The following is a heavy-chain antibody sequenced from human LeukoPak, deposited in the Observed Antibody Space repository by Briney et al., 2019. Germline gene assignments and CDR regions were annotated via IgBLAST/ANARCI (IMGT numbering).Heavy chain of an antibody. CDR2: INTNTGNP. V-gene: IGHV7-4-1*02. D-gene: IGHD5-12*01. Sequence: ASVKVSCKASRYTFTSYYMHWVRQAPGQGLEWMGWINTNTGNPTYAQGFTGRFVFSLDTSVSTAYLQISSLKAEDTAVYYCARGGDHIVATTEADYWGQGTLVTVSS. CDR3: ARGGDHIVATTEADY. CDR1: RYTFTSYY. J-gene: IGHJ4*02.